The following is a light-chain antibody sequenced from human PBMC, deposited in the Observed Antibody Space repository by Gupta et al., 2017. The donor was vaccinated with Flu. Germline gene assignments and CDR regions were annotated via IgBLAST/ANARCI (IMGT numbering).Light chain of an antibody. J-gene: IGLJ3*02. CDR3: GTWDSSLSAGRV. CDR2: DNN. Sequence: QSVLTQPPSVSAAPGQKVTISCSGSSSNIGNNYVSWYQQLPGTAPKLLIYDNNKRPSGIPDRFSGSKSGTSATLRITGLQTGDEADYYCGTWDSSLSAGRVFGGGTKLTVL. CDR1: SSNIGNNY. V-gene: IGLV1-51*01.